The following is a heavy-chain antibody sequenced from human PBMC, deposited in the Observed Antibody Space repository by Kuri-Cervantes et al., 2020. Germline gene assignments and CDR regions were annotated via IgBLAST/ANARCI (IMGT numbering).Heavy chain of an antibody. CDR1: GGSISSGGYS. J-gene: IGHJ6*02. D-gene: IGHD3-22*01. Sequence: SETLSLTCAVSGGSISSGGYSWSWVRQPPGKGLEWIGYIYHSGSTYYNPSLKSRVTISVDTSKNQFSLKLSSVTAADTAVYYCARDKPHMIAESTGERHYYYGMDVWGQGTTVTVSS. CDR3: ARDKPHMIAESTGERHYYYGMDV. CDR2: IYHSGST. V-gene: IGHV4-30-2*01.